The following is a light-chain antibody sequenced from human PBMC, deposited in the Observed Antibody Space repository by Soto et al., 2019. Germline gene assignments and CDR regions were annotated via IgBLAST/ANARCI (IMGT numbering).Light chain of an antibody. V-gene: IGLV2-14*01. J-gene: IGLJ1*01. CDR3: NSYTSSSTHYV. CDR1: SSDVGGFNY. CDR2: EVS. Sequence: QSALTQPASVSGSHGQSITISCTGTSSDVGGFNYVSWYQQHPGKAPKLIIFEVSNRPSGVSNRFSGSKSGNTASLTISGLQAEDEADYYCNSYTSSSTHYVFGTGTKVTVL.